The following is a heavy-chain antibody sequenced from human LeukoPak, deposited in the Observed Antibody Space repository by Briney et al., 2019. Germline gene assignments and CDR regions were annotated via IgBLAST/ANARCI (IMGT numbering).Heavy chain of an antibody. V-gene: IGHV3-15*01. Sequence: GRSLRLSCAASGFTFSNAWMSWVRQAPGKGLEWVGRIKSKTDGGTTDYAAPVKGRFTISRDDSKNTLYLQMNSLKTEDTAVYYCTTNKGYCSGGSCCDYWGQGTLVTVSS. J-gene: IGHJ4*02. D-gene: IGHD2-15*01. CDR2: IKSKTDGGTT. CDR1: GFTFSNAW. CDR3: TTNKGYCSGGSCCDY.